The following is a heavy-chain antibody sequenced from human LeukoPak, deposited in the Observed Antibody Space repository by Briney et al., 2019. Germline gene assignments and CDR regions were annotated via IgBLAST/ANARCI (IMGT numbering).Heavy chain of an antibody. D-gene: IGHD3-22*01. CDR3: ARELRYDSSGFGS. Sequence: PGGSLRLSCAASGFTFSSYSMNWVRQAPGKGLEWVSSISSSSSYIYYADSVKGRFTISRDNAKNSLYLQMNSLRAEDTAVYYCARELRYDSSGFGSWGQGTLVTVSS. V-gene: IGHV3-21*01. CDR2: ISSSSSYI. CDR1: GFTFSSYS. J-gene: IGHJ5*02.